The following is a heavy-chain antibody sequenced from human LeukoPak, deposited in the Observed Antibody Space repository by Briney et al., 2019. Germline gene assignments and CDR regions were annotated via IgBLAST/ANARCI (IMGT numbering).Heavy chain of an antibody. Sequence: GGSLRLSCAASGFTFSSYDMHWVRQATGKGLEWVSAIGTAGDTYYPGSVKGRFTISRENAKNSLYLQMNSLRAGDTAVYYCARGRMFRPYYYDSSGSHPHFDYWGQGTLVTVSS. J-gene: IGHJ4*02. CDR2: IGTAGDT. D-gene: IGHD3-22*01. CDR1: GFTFSSYD. V-gene: IGHV3-13*01. CDR3: ARGRMFRPYYYDSSGSHPHFDY.